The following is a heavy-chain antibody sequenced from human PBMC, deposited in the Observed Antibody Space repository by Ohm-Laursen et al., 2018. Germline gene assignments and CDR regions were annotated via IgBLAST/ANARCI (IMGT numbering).Heavy chain of an antibody. Sequence: SLRLSCTASGFTFSDYYMSWIRQASGKGLEWVSYISNSGSTIYYADSVKGRFSISRDNAKNSLYLQMNSLRVEDTALYYCASFLLPYYYYTIGVWGQGTTVTVSS. CDR3: ASFLLPYYYYTIGV. J-gene: IGHJ6*02. CDR2: ISNSGSTI. D-gene: IGHD2-21*02. CDR1: GFTFSDYY. V-gene: IGHV3-11*01.